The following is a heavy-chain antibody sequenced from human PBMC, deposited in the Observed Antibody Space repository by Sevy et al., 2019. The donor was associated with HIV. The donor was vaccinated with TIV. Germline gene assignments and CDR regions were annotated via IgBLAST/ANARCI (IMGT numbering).Heavy chain of an antibody. CDR3: AREGCSKPHDY. CDR2: FSFGSGKI. CDR1: GFTFSNYA. V-gene: IGHV3-23*01. J-gene: IGHJ4*02. Sequence: RGSLRLSCAASGFTFSNYAMSWVRQAPGKGLEWVSTFSFGSGKINYADSVKGRFTISRDNSKNTLYLQMNSLRAEDTALYYCAREGCSKPHDYWGQGTLVTVSS. D-gene: IGHD2-2*01.